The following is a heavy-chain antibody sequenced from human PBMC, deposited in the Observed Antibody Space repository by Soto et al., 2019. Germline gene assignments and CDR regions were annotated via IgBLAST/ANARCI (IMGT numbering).Heavy chain of an antibody. D-gene: IGHD5-12*01. V-gene: IGHV3-33*06. CDR1: GFTFSSYG. CDR2: IWYDGSNK. J-gene: IGHJ3*02. CDR3: AKPKPQGHGDDYYAFDI. Sequence: GGSLRLSCAASGFTFSSYGMHWVRQAPGKGLEWVAVIWYDGSNKYYADSVKGRFTISRDNSKNTLYLQMNSLRAEDTAVYYCAKPKPQGHGDDYYAFDIWGQGTMVTVS.